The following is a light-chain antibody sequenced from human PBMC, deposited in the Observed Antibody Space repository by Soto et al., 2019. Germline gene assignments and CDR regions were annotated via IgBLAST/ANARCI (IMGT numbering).Light chain of an antibody. J-gene: IGLJ1*01. CDR3: SSHTSGSTRV. CDR2: EVT. CDR1: SSDVGGYDY. V-gene: IGLV2-14*01. Sequence: QSALTQPASVSGSPGQSIAISCTGTSSDVGGYDYVSWYQQQPDKAPKLMIYEVTKRPSGVSNRFSGSKSGNTASLTISGLQSEDEADYYCSSHTSGSTRVFGTGNQLTVL.